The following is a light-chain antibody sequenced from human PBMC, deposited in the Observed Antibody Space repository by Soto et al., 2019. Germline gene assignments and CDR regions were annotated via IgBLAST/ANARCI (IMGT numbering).Light chain of an antibody. CDR1: QPHLGAGYD. Sequence: RPLSLAGSPRQSVTRSCTWGQPHLGAGYDVHWYQQVPGTAPKLLIYGNSNRPSGVPDRFSGSKSGTSASLAITGLQAEDEGDYYCQSYDSSMSGSVFGTGTTVTVL. J-gene: IGLJ1*01. V-gene: IGLV1-40*01. CDR3: QSYDSSMSGSV. CDR2: GNS.